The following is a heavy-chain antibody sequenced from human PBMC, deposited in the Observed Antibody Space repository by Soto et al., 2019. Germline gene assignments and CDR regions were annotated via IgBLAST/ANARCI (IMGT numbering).Heavy chain of an antibody. J-gene: IGHJ6*02. CDR1: RYTFTSYG. CDR3: ARGQGEYCSRGSCYANYYYNGMDV. D-gene: IGHD2-15*01. Sequence: ASAKGSCKASRYTFTSYGITWVRQAPGQGLEWMGWISAHDGHTNSAQKLQDRVTMTTDTITSTAYMDLRSLRSDDTAVYYCARGQGEYCSRGSCYANYYYNGMDVWGQGTTVTVSS. V-gene: IGHV1-18*01. CDR2: ISAHDGHT.